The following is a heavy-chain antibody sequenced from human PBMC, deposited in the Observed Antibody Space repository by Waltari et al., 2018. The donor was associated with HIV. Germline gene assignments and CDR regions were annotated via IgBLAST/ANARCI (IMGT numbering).Heavy chain of an antibody. J-gene: IGHJ4*02. V-gene: IGHV4-61*02. D-gene: IGHD6-19*01. CDR3: ARDDLGSGWFFDY. Sequence: QVQLQESGPGLLKPSQPLSLTCPVSGGSISSACYYWTWIRQSAGKGLEWIGGIYTSGSTSYNPSLKSRVSISIDTSRNQFSLKLTSVTAADTAVYYCARDDLGSGWFFDYWGPGTLVTVSS. CDR1: GGSISSACYY. CDR2: IYTSGST.